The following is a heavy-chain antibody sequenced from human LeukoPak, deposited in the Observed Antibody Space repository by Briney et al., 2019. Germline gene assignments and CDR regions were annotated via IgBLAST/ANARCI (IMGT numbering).Heavy chain of an antibody. D-gene: IGHD2-2*01. Sequence: SETLSLTCTDSGGSISSTSYYWGWIRQPPGKGLEWIGSIYYSGGTYYNPSLKSRVTISVDTSKNQFSLNLSSVTAADTAVYYCARGTKRYCRSTSCYPTRAGHFDLWGRGTLVTVSS. CDR2: IYYSGGT. CDR3: ARGTKRYCRSTSCYPTRAGHFDL. V-gene: IGHV4-39*01. CDR1: GGSISSTSYY. J-gene: IGHJ2*01.